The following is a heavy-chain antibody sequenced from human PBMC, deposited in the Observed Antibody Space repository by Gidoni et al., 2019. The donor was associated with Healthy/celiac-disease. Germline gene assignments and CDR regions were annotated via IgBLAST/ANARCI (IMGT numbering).Heavy chain of an antibody. CDR2: ISSISISI. CDR3: ARDVRGASRFGFDP. V-gene: IGHV3-21*01. J-gene: IGHJ5*02. Sequence: EVQLVESGGGLVKPGGSRRLSGAASGVTCSSYSMNWVRQAPGKGLEWVSSISSISISIYYADSVKGRFTISRDNAKTSLYLQMNSLRAEDTAVYYCARDVRGASRFGFDPWGQGTLVTVSS. D-gene: IGHD3-10*01. CDR1: GVTCSSYS.